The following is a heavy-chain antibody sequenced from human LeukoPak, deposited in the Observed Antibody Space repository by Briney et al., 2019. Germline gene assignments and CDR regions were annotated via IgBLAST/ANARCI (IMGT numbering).Heavy chain of an antibody. J-gene: IGHJ5*02. Sequence: SETLSLTCAVYGGSFSGYYWSWLRQPPGKGLEWIGEINHSGSTNYNPSLKSRVTISVDTSKNQFSLKLSSVTAADTAVYYCARGRVGYDFWSGRNWFDPWGQGTLVTVSS. D-gene: IGHD3-3*01. CDR2: INHSGST. CDR1: GGSFSGYY. V-gene: IGHV4-34*01. CDR3: ARGRVGYDFWSGRNWFDP.